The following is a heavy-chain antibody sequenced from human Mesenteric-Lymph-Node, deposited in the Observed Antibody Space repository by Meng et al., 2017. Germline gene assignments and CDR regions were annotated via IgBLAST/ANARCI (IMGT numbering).Heavy chain of an antibody. V-gene: IGHV3-74*01. D-gene: IGHD6-19*01. CDR1: GFPFSSYW. CDR2: IKGDGTNT. CDR3: ARRGAVAGTLDY. J-gene: IGHJ4*02. Sequence: EVQRGESGGGLVQPVDSLSVSGVASGFPFSSYWLYWVRQTPGKGLVCVSRIKGDGTNTNYADFGKGRFTISRDNAKNTLYLQMSSLRADDTAVYFCARRGAVAGTLDYWGQGTLVTVSS.